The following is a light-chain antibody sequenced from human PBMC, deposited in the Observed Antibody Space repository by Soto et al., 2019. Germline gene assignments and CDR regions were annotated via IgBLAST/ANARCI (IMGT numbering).Light chain of an antibody. V-gene: IGKV3-20*01. CDR2: GAS. J-gene: IGKJ1*01. CDR1: QSVSSY. CDR3: QQYGSSPRT. Sequence: EIVLTQSPATLSLSPGERATLSCRASQSVSSYLAWYQQKPGQAPRLLMYGASSRATGIPERFSGSGSGTDFTLTISRLEPEDFAVYYCQQYGSSPRTFGQGTKVDI.